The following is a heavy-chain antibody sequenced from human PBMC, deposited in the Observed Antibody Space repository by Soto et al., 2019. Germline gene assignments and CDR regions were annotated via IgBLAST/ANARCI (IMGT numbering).Heavy chain of an antibody. CDR3: ARSQGSSTSLEIYYYYYYGMDV. V-gene: IGHV1-69*01. CDR1: GGTFSSYA. D-gene: IGHD2-2*01. Sequence: QVQLVQSGAEVKKPGSSVQVSCKASGGTFSSYAISWVRQAPGQGLEWMGGIIPISGTANYAQEFQGRVTVTVDESTGTAYMELSSLRSEDTAVYYCARSQGSSTSLEIYYYYYYGMDVWGQWTTVTVSS. J-gene: IGHJ6*02. CDR2: IIPISGTA.